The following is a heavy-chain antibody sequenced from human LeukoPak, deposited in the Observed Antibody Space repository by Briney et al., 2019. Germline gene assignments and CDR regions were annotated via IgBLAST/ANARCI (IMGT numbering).Heavy chain of an antibody. CDR1: GYTFTSYA. Sequence: ASVKVSCKASGYTFTSYAMNWVRQAPGQGLEWMGWINTNTGNPTYAQGFTGRFVFSLDTSVSTAYLQISSLKAEDTAVYYCASVYSSGWYSNYYYYCMDVWGKGTTVTVSS. V-gene: IGHV7-4-1*02. D-gene: IGHD6-19*01. CDR3: ASVYSSGWYSNYYYYCMDV. CDR2: INTNTGNP. J-gene: IGHJ6*03.